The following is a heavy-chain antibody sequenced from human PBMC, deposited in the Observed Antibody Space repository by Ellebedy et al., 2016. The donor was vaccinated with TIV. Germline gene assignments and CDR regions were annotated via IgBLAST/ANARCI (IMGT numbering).Heavy chain of an antibody. Sequence: AASVKVSCKASGYTFSHYFLEWVRQAPGQGLEWMGIIDPSSGSTTYAQKFQGRVTVTRDTSTSTVYMELSSLRSEDTAVYYCARGRRGYSYGDGPEFFYYYMDVWGKGTTVSVSS. V-gene: IGHV1-46*01. CDR1: GYTFSHYF. CDR2: IDPSSGST. D-gene: IGHD5-18*01. CDR3: ARGRRGYSYGDGPEFFYYYMDV. J-gene: IGHJ6*03.